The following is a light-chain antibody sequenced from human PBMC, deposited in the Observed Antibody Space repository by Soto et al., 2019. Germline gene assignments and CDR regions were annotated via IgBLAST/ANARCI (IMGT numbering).Light chain of an antibody. Sequence: EIVLTQSPGTLSLSPGERATLSCRASPSVSGNYLAWYQQKPRQSPRLLIYGSSDRATGIPDRFSGSGSGTDFTLTITRVETDDFAVYYCQQYGSSPPYTFGQGTKLEIK. J-gene: IGKJ2*01. CDR1: PSVSGNY. CDR2: GSS. CDR3: QQYGSSPPYT. V-gene: IGKV3-20*01.